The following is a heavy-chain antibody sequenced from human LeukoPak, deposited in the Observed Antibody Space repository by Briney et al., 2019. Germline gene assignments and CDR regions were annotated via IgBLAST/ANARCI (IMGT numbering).Heavy chain of an antibody. Sequence: SETLSLTSALHGGSFRGYYWRWIRQPPGKGLEWIGAINHIRSTNYNPSLKSRVTISVGTSKNQFSLKLSSVTAADTAVYSCARGRYGDYERYFDYWGQGTLVTVSS. D-gene: IGHD4-17*01. CDR1: GGSFRGYY. V-gene: IGHV4-34*01. CDR3: ARGRYGDYERYFDY. CDR2: INHIRST. J-gene: IGHJ4*02.